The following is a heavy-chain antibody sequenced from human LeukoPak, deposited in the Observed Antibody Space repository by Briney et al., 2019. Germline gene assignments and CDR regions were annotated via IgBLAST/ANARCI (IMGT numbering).Heavy chain of an antibody. J-gene: IGHJ4*02. D-gene: IGHD3-16*02. V-gene: IGHV3-30*02. Sequence: SGGSLRLSCTTSGFTFSNYGIHWVRQAPGKGLEWVSFIKSDESDKHYADSVNGRFTISRDNSKNTLYLQMNSLRPEDTAVYYCTKGISTEDYRFFFWGQGALVTVSS. CDR2: IKSDESDK. CDR3: TKGISTEDYRFFF. CDR1: GFTFSNYG.